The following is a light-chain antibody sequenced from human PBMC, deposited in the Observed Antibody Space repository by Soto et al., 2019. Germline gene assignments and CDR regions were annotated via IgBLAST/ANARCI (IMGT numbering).Light chain of an antibody. Sequence: EIVLTQSPGTLSLSPGERATLSCRASQSVSSNYLAWYQQKPGQAPRLLIYGASSRATGIPDRFSGSGSGIDFTLTISRLGPEDFAVYYCQHYGSSPFTFGPGTKVDIK. V-gene: IGKV3-20*01. CDR1: QSVSSNY. J-gene: IGKJ3*01. CDR2: GAS. CDR3: QHYGSSPFT.